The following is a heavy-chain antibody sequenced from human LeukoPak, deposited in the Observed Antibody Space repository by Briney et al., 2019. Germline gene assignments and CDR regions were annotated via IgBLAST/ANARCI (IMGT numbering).Heavy chain of an antibody. CDR3: ARDGYDYVWGSYPHPFDY. V-gene: IGHV3-11*04. J-gene: IGHJ4*02. Sequence: PGGSLRLSCAASGFTFSDYYKSWIRQAPGKGLEWVSYISNSGTTIYYADSVKGRFTISRDNAKNSLYLQMNSLRAEDTAVYYCARDGYDYVWGSYPHPFDYWGQGTLVTVSS. CDR2: ISNSGTTI. D-gene: IGHD3-16*01. CDR1: GFTFSDYY.